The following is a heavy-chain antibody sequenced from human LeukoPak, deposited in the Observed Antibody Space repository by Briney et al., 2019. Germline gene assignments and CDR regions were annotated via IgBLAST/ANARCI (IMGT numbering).Heavy chain of an antibody. D-gene: IGHD4-17*01. V-gene: IGHV5-51*01. Sequence: GESLKISCKGSGYSFTSYWIGWVRQMPGKGLEWMGIINPGDSDTRYSPSFQGPVTVSADKSISTTYLQWSSLKASDTAMYYCARHRVWTTVTTDWYFDLWGRGTLVTVSS. CDR3: ARHRVWTTVTTDWYFDL. CDR2: INPGDSDT. CDR1: GYSFTSYW. J-gene: IGHJ2*01.